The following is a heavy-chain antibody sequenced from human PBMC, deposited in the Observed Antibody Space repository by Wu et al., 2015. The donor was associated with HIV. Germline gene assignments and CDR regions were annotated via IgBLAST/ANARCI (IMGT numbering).Heavy chain of an antibody. V-gene: IGHV1-24*01. CDR3: TTLRGGYYAGSDIPAAFDI. D-gene: IGHD3-10*01. Sequence: PLVQSGAEVRKPGASVKVSCKVSGYTLSKLSMHWVRQTPGKGLEWMRGFDPKDGEIVYAQNFQGRLTMTEDTSTDTAYVELRSLRFEDTAVYYCTTLRGGYYAGSDIPAAFDIWGQGTMVTVSP. J-gene: IGHJ3*02. CDR2: FDPKDGEI. CDR1: GYTLSKLS.